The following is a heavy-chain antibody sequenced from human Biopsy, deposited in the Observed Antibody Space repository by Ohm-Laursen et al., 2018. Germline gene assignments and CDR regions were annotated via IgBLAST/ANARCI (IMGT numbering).Heavy chain of an antibody. D-gene: IGHD3-9*01. V-gene: IGHV3-23*01. J-gene: IGHJ5*01. CDR3: AKQGATILSSFDS. CDR1: GFTFSSYA. Sequence: SLRLSCTATGFTFSSYAMSWVRQPPGKGLAWVSSLTGSGGSTYFADSVKGRFTISRDNSKNRLYLQMNSLRGEDTAVYYCAKQGATILSSFDSWGQGTLVTVSS. CDR2: LTGSGGST.